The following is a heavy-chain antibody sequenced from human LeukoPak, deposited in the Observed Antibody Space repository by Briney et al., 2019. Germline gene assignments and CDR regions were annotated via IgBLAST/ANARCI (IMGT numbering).Heavy chain of an antibody. CDR1: GGSFSGYY. V-gene: IGHV4-34*01. CDR3: ARHSSGWFAPYYYYYYMDV. Sequence: PSETLSLTCAVYGGSFSGYYWSWIRQPPGKGLEWIGEINHSGSTNYNPSLKSRVTISVDTSKNQFSLKLSSVTAADTAVYYCARHSSGWFAPYYYYYYMDVWGKGTTVTISS. CDR2: INHSGST. J-gene: IGHJ6*03. D-gene: IGHD6-19*01.